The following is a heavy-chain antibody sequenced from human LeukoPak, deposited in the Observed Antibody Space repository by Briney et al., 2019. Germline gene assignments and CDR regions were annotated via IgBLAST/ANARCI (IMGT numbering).Heavy chain of an antibody. CDR2: INQDGSEK. V-gene: IGHV3-7*03. CDR3: ARVSSQWLDY. J-gene: IGHJ4*02. Sequence: GGSLRLSCAASGFTFSNDWMSWVRQAPGKGLEWVANINQDGSEKYYVDSVKGRFTISRDNAKNSLYLQMNSLSAEDTAVYYCARVSSQWLDYWGQGTLVTVSS. D-gene: IGHD6-19*01. CDR1: GFTFSNDW.